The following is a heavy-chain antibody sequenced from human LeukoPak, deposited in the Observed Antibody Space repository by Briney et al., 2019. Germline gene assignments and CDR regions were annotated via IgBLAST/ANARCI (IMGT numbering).Heavy chain of an antibody. Sequence: HPGGSLRLSCAASGFTFNTYEMSWVRQAPGKGLEWVSCVSSSGTTMYHADSVKGRFTISRDNAKNSLYLQMNSLRAEDAAVYYCARRYCSSASCLFDYWGQGTLDTVSS. J-gene: IGHJ4*02. D-gene: IGHD2-2*01. CDR1: GFTFNTYE. V-gene: IGHV3-48*03. CDR3: ARRYCSSASCLFDY. CDR2: VSSSGTTM.